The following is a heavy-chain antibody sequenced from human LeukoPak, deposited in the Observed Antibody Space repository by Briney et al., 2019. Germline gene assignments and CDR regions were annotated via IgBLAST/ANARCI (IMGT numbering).Heavy chain of an antibody. D-gene: IGHD3-3*02. J-gene: IGHJ4*02. Sequence: ASVTVSCKASGYTFISYDINWVRQAPGQGLEWMGWISAYNGNTKYAQKIQDRVTITTDTSTSTAYMELRSLRSDDTAVYYCARFAPRLSREKFDYWGQGTLVTVSS. CDR1: GYTFISYD. V-gene: IGHV1-18*01. CDR2: ISAYNGNT. CDR3: ARFAPRLSREKFDY.